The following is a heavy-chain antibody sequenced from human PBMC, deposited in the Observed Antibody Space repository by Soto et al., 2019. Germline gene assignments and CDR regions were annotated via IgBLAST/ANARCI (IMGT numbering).Heavy chain of an antibody. Sequence: XETLSLTCTVSGCSVSGGSYYWSWIRQPPGKGLEWIGYIFYTGSSNYNLSLKSRATISVDTSQNQFSLKLSSVTAADTAVYYCARDRGFRHYFDYWGQGTLVTVSS. D-gene: IGHD3-22*01. J-gene: IGHJ4*02. CDR1: GCSVSGGSYY. CDR3: ARDRGFRHYFDY. V-gene: IGHV4-61*01. CDR2: IFYTGSS.